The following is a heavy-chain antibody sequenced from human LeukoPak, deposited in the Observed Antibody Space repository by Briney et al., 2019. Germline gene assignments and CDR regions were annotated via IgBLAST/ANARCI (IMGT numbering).Heavy chain of an antibody. V-gene: IGHV4-4*02. D-gene: IGHD3-10*01. CDR3: ARDRYYYISGTYRLFDY. CDR1: GGSMSSSNW. CDR2: IYHSGST. Sequence: SETLSLTCVVSGGSMSSSNWWSWVRQPPGKGLEWIGEIYHSGSTNYNPSLKSRATISVDESKNQFSLNLSSVTAADTAVYYCARDRYYYISGTYRLFDYWGQGTLVTVSS. J-gene: IGHJ4*02.